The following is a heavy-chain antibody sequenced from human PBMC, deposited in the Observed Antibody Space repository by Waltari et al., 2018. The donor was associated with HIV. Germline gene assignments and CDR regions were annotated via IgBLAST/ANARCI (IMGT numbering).Heavy chain of an antibody. J-gene: IGHJ6*02. Sequence: QVQLQQWGAGLLKPSETLSLTCAVYGGSFSGYYWSWIRQPPGKGLEWIGEINHSGSTNDNPSLKSRVTISVDTSKDQFSLKLGSVTAADTAVYYCARGRLISSPKSYGMDVWGQGTTVTVSS. D-gene: IGHD3-16*01. CDR2: INHSGST. CDR3: ARGRLISSPKSYGMDV. V-gene: IGHV4-34*01. CDR1: GGSFSGYY.